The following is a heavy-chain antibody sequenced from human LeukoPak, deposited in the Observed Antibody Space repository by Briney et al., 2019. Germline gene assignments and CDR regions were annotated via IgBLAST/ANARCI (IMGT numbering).Heavy chain of an antibody. CDR1: GFTLSSYA. Sequence: GGSLRLSCAASGFTLSSYAMSWVRQAPGKGLEWVSDISGSGGSTYYAASVKGRFTISRDNSKNTLYLQMNSLRAEDTAVYYCAKRDEMRITMIVVVSFDYWGQGTLVTVSS. D-gene: IGHD3-22*01. CDR2: ISGSGGST. CDR3: AKRDEMRITMIVVVSFDY. V-gene: IGHV3-23*01. J-gene: IGHJ4*02.